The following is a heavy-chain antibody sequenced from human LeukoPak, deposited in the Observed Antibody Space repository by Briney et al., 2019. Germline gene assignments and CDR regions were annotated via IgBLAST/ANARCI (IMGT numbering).Heavy chain of an antibody. J-gene: IGHJ4*02. Sequence: ASVKVSCKVSGYSLTELSIHWVRQAPGKGLEWMGGFDPEDGETVYAQKFQGRVTMTEDTSTDTAYMELSSLRSEDTAVYYCATDGWRYCSGGSCYPALDYWSQGTLVTVSS. CDR1: GYSLTELS. CDR3: ATDGWRYCSGGSCYPALDY. V-gene: IGHV1-24*01. D-gene: IGHD2-15*01. CDR2: FDPEDGET.